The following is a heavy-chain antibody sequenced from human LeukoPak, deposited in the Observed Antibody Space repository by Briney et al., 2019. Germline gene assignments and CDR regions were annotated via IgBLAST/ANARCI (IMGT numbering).Heavy chain of an antibody. Sequence: SVKVSCKASGGTFSSYAISWVRQAPGQGLEWMGRIIPIFGTANYAQKSQGRVTITPDESTSTAYMELSSLRSEDTAVYYCARRRGSSGLIFDYWGQGTLVTVSS. J-gene: IGHJ4*02. D-gene: IGHD6-19*01. CDR1: GGTFSSYA. CDR3: ARRRGSSGLIFDY. CDR2: IIPIFGTA. V-gene: IGHV1-69*13.